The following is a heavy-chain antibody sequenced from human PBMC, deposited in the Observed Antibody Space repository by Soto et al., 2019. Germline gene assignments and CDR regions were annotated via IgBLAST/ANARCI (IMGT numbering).Heavy chain of an antibody. V-gene: IGHV1-8*01. CDR3: VREVAEGSPLWFDP. J-gene: IGHJ5*02. CDR2: MYTNLNAT. CDR1: GYTFTSQD. D-gene: IGHD2-15*01. Sequence: SVKVPCKASGYTFTSQDLYWVRQAPGPGLQWMGWMYTNLNATGSPQAFKGRVTLPWITCISTAYWEPTSLKPDPTTDYYFVREVAEGSPLWFDPWGQGTLVTVSS.